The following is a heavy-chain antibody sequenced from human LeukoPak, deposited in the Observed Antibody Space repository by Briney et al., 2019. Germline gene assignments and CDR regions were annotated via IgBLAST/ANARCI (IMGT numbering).Heavy chain of an antibody. D-gene: IGHD1-26*01. CDR1: GYTFTGYY. J-gene: IGHJ4*02. CDR3: ARVVGANISNLGDY. V-gene: IGHV1-18*04. Sequence: ASVKVSCKASGYTFTGYYMHWVRQAPGQGLEWMGWICAYNGNTNYAQKLQGRVTMTTDTSTSTTYMELRSLRSHDTAVYYCARVVGANISNLGDYWGEGTLLTLPS. CDR2: ICAYNGNT.